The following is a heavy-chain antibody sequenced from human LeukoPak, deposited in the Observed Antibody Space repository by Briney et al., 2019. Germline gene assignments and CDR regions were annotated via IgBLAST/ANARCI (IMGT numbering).Heavy chain of an antibody. CDR1: GFTFSSYW. D-gene: IGHD1-26*01. V-gene: IGHV3-30-3*01. CDR3: ARDASWELLRYLGY. J-gene: IGHJ4*02. Sequence: GGSLRLSCAAPGFTFSSYWMHWVRQAPGKGLEWVAVTSYDENDKHYADSVKGRFTISRDNSKNTIYLQMNRLRAEDTAVYYCARDASWELLRYLGYWGQGTLVTVSS. CDR2: TSYDENDK.